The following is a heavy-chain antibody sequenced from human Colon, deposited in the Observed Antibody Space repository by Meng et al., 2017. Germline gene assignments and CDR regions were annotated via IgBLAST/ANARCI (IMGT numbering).Heavy chain of an antibody. CDR3: ARGYYDSSGYGYWYFDL. Sequence: QGQLRGSGPGLLKPSGPLSLTCTVSGDSISSDIWWSWVRQPPGKGLEWIGEVYHRGDTNYNPSLKSRVVISVDRSKNQFSLNLSSVTAADTAVYYCARGYYDSSGYGYWYFDLWGRGTLVTVSS. CDR1: GDSISSDIW. CDR2: VYHRGDT. D-gene: IGHD3-22*01. V-gene: IGHV4-4*02. J-gene: IGHJ2*01.